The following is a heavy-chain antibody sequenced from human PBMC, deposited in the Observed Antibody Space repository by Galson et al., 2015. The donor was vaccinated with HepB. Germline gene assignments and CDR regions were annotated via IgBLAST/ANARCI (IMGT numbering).Heavy chain of an antibody. Sequence: SLRLSCAASGFTFSSYSMNWVRQAPGKGLEWVSSISSSSSYIYYADSVKGRFTISRDNAKNSLYLQMNSLRAEDTAVYYCARDQPQAYYDFWSGYFPHGHYYYGMDVWGQGTTVTVSS. D-gene: IGHD3-3*01. CDR3: ARDQPQAYYDFWSGYFPHGHYYYGMDV. J-gene: IGHJ6*02. CDR1: GFTFSSYS. CDR2: ISSSSSYI. V-gene: IGHV3-21*01.